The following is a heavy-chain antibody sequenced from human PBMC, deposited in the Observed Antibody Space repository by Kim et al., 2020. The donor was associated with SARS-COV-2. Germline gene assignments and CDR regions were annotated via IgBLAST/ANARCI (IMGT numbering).Heavy chain of an antibody. CDR3: ARAGGSGSTYYYNGLDV. J-gene: IGHJ6*02. CDR2: VSEFGKT. CDR1: GGSIRNYF. D-gene: IGHD3-10*01. Sequence: SETLSLTCTVSGGSIRNYFWNWIRQSPGKGLEWIGYVSEFGKTNYNPSLQGRLSMTVDRSKNQFSLNLRSVTAADTAAYYCARAGGSGSTYYYNGLDVWGRGTSVTVSS. V-gene: IGHV4-59*01.